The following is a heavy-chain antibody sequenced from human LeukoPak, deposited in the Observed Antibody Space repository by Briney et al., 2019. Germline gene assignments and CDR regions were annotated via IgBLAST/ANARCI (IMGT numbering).Heavy chain of an antibody. J-gene: IGHJ6*02. Sequence: GGSLRLSCAASGFTVSSNYMSWVRQAPGKGLEWVSVIYSGGSTYYADSVKGRFTISRDNSKNTLYLQMNSLRAEDTAVYYCARGFKRWYQLTYYGMDVWGQGTTVTVSS. CDR2: IYSGGST. CDR3: ARGFKRWYQLTYYGMDV. CDR1: GFTVSSNY. D-gene: IGHD2-2*01. V-gene: IGHV3-53*01.